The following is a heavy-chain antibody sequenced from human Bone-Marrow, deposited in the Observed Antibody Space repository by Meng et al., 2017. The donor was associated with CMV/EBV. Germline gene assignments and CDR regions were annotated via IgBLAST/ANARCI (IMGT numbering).Heavy chain of an antibody. CDR3: ARASGIAVLPAATEYFDY. CDR1: GDSISSSSYY. J-gene: IGHJ4*02. Sequence: SETLSLTCTVSGDSISSSSYYWGWIRQPPGKGLEWIGSLYYSGSTYYNPSLKSRVTIFVDTSKNQFSLKLTSVTAADTAVYYCARASGIAVLPAATEYFDYWGQGILVTGSS. V-gene: IGHV4-39*01. CDR2: LYYSGST. D-gene: IGHD2-2*01.